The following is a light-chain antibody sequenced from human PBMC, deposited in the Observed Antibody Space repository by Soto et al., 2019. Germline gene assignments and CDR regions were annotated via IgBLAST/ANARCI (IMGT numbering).Light chain of an antibody. CDR1: QRLSRNF. V-gene: IGKV3-20*01. Sequence: EIVLTQSPGTLSLSPGERATLSCMTSQRLSRNFLAWYQQKPGQAPRLLIYGASSRATGIPDRFGGSWSGTDFTLTISRLETEDFAVYYCQQYDSAPLTFGGGTEVESK. J-gene: IGKJ4*01. CDR2: GAS. CDR3: QQYDSAPLT.